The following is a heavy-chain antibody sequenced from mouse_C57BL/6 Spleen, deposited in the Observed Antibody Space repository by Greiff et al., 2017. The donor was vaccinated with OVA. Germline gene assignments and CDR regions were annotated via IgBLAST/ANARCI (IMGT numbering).Heavy chain of an antibody. CDR1: GYTFTSYW. D-gene: IGHD1-1*01. J-gene: IGHJ2*01. CDR2: IDPSDSYT. V-gene: IGHV1-50*01. Sequence: QVQLQQPGAELVKPGASVKLSCKASGYTFTSYWMQWVKQRPGQGLEWIGEIDPSDSYTNYNQQFKGKATLTVDTSSSTAYMQLSSLTSEDSAVYYCARSIRFITTVVEGDYWGQGTTLTVSS. CDR3: ARSIRFITTVVEGDY.